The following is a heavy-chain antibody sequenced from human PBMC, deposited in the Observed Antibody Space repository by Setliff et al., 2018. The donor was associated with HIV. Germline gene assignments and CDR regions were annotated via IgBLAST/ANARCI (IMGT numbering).Heavy chain of an antibody. Sequence: KPSETLSLTCSVSGDSIRNSRDYWGWIRQPPGKGLEWIGNIYYSGTTYYSPSLNSRVTISVDRSRNHFSLKLSSVTAADTAVYYCVREESTEDYGSGSYGPTFPPPLIYWGQGTLVTVSS. CDR3: VREESTEDYGSGSYGPTFPPPLIY. D-gene: IGHD3-10*01. J-gene: IGHJ4*02. CDR2: IYYSGTT. V-gene: IGHV4-39*02. CDR1: GDSIRNSRDY.